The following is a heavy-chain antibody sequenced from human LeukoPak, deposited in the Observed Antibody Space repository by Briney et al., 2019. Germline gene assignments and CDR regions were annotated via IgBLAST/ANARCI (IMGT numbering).Heavy chain of an antibody. CDR1: GGSFSGYY. Sequence: TLSLTCAVYGGSFSGYYWSWIRQQPGKGLEWIGYIYHSGSTYYNPSLKSRVTISVDRSKNQFSLKLSSVTAADTAVYYCAKHGGFHFDSWGQGALVTVSS. J-gene: IGHJ4*02. CDR3: AKHGGFHFDS. CDR2: IYHSGST. V-gene: IGHV4-30-2*01. D-gene: IGHD3-16*01.